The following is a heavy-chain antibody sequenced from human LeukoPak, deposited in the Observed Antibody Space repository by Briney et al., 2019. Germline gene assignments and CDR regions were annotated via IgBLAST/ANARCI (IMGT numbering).Heavy chain of an antibody. CDR3: ARGPGGILTGYYPYYFDY. CDR1: GGTFSSYA. CDR2: IIPIFGTA. J-gene: IGHJ4*02. D-gene: IGHD3-9*01. Sequence: ASVKVSCKASGGTFSSYAISWVRQAPGQGLEWMGGIIPIFGTANYAQKFQGRVTITADESTSTAYMELSSLRSEDTAVYYCARGPGGILTGYYPYYFDYWGQGTLVTVSS. V-gene: IGHV1-69*13.